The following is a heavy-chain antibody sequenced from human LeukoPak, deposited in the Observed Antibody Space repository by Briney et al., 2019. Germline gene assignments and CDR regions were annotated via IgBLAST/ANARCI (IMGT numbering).Heavy chain of an antibody. J-gene: IGHJ4*02. CDR1: GGSISSSSYY. D-gene: IGHD3-10*01. Sequence: SETQSPTCTVSGGSISSSSYYWGWIRQPPGKGLEWIGSIYYSGSTHYNPSLKSRVTISVDTSKNQFSLKLSSVTAADTAVYYCARRRVYYYGSLWSAIAGKYFDYWGQGALVTVSS. V-gene: IGHV4-39*07. CDR3: ARRRVYYYGSLWSAIAGKYFDY. CDR2: IYYSGST.